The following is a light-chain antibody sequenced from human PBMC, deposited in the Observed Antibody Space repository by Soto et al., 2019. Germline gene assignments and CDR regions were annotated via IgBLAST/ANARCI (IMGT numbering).Light chain of an antibody. Sequence: EIVMTQSPATLSVSPGERATLSCRASQNISSNLAWYQQKPGQAPRVLIDGASTRATGIPARFSGSGSGTEFTLTISSLQSEDFAFYYCQQYNNWLWTFCQGTKVEIK. CDR3: QQYNNWLWT. CDR2: GAS. V-gene: IGKV3-15*01. J-gene: IGKJ1*01. CDR1: QNISSN.